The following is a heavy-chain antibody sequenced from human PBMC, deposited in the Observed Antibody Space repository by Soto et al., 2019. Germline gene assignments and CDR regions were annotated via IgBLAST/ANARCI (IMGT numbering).Heavy chain of an antibody. CDR1: GFSFTNFA. D-gene: IGHD2-21*02. J-gene: IGHJ4*02. V-gene: IGHV3-23*01. CDR2: IGASGDIA. Sequence: PVVSLRLSCAASGFSFTNFAMSWVRQAPGKGLEWVAGIGASGDIAWYADSVKGRLSISRDNSKNTLYLQLNSLRFEDTAVYYCAKDDFTDRGDDYFDPWGQGTLVTVSS. CDR3: AKDDFTDRGDDYFDP.